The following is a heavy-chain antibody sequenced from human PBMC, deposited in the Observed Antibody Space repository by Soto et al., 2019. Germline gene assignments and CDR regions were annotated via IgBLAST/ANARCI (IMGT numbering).Heavy chain of an antibody. J-gene: IGHJ6*02. V-gene: IGHV1-69*12. Sequence: QVQLVQSGAEVKKPGSSVKVSCKASGGTFSSYAISWVRQAPGQGLEWMGGIIPIFGTANYAQKFQGRVTITADESTSTASMELSSLRSEDTAVYYCASVDTAISYYSSGMDVWGQGTTVTVSS. D-gene: IGHD5-18*01. CDR1: GGTFSSYA. CDR2: IIPIFGTA. CDR3: ASVDTAISYYSSGMDV.